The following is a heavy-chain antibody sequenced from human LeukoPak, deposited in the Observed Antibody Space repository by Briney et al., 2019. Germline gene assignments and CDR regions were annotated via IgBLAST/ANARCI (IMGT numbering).Heavy chain of an antibody. Sequence: GESLKISCKGSGYSFTSYWIGWVRQMPGKGLEWMGIIYPGDSDTGYSPSFQGQVTISADKSISTAYLQWSSLKASDTAMYYCARSRKQQLVGRDYYYYYMDVWGKGTTVTVSS. V-gene: IGHV5-51*01. CDR1: GYSFTSYW. CDR3: ARSRKQQLVGRDYYYYYMDV. J-gene: IGHJ6*03. D-gene: IGHD6-13*01. CDR2: IYPGDSDT.